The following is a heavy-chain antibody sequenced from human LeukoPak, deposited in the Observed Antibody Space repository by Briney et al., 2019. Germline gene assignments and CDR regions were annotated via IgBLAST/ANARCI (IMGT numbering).Heavy chain of an antibody. CDR1: GFTFSNYA. CDR2: ISGSDGST. CDR3: ARDRSLNWIYFAY. Sequence: GGSLRLSCTASGFTFSNYAMSWVRQAPGKGLEWVSTISGSDGSTYYADSVKGRFTISRDNSKNTLYLQMNSLRVEDTAVYYCARDRSLNWIYFAYWGHGTLVTVSS. D-gene: IGHD1-20*01. J-gene: IGHJ4*01. V-gene: IGHV3-23*01.